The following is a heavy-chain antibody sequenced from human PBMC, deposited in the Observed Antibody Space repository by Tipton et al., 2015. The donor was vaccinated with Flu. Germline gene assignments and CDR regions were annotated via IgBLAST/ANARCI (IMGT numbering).Heavy chain of an antibody. CDR3: ARHSPITGTTGY. Sequence: TLSLTCAVYGGSFSGYYWSWIRQSPGKGLEWIGEINHSGSTNYNPSLKSRVTISVDTSKNQFSLKLSSVTAADTAVYYCARHSPITGTTGYWGQGTLVTVSS. CDR2: INHSGST. D-gene: IGHD1-7*01. J-gene: IGHJ4*02. V-gene: IGHV4-34*01. CDR1: GGSFSGYY.